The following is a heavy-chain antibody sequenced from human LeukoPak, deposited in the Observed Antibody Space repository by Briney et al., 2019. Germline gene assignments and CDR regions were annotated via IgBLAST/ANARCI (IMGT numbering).Heavy chain of an antibody. V-gene: IGHV3-23*01. Sequence: GGSLRLSCAASGFTFSDYALGWVRQAPGKGLEWVSAISGSGGSTYYADSVKGRFTISRDNSKNTLYLQMNSLRAEDTAVYYCAKGSIAATGPFDYWGQGTLVTVSS. CDR3: AKGSIAATGPFDY. D-gene: IGHD6-6*01. J-gene: IGHJ4*02. CDR2: ISGSGGST. CDR1: GFTFSDYA.